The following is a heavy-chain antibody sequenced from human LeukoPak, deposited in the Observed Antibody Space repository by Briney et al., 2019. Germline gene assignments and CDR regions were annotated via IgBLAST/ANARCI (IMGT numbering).Heavy chain of an antibody. CDR1: GGSFSGYY. V-gene: IGHV4-34*01. CDR3: ARGHGRRYWYFDL. J-gene: IGHJ2*01. CDR2: INHSGST. Sequence: SETLSLTCAVYGGSFSGYYWSWIRQPPGKGPEWIGEINHSGSTNYNPSLKSRVTISVDTSKNQFSLKLSSVTAADTAVYYCARGHGRRYWYFDLWGRGTLVTVSS. D-gene: IGHD4-17*01.